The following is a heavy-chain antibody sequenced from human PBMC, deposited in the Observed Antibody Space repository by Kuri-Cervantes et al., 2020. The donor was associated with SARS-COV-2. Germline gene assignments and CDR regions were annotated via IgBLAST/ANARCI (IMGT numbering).Heavy chain of an antibody. D-gene: IGHD3-22*01. J-gene: IGHJ3*02. Sequence: GGSLRLSCKASGYTLTGYYMPWVRQAPGQGLEWMGWINPNSGGTNYAQKFQGRVTMTRDTSISTAYMKLSRLRSDDTAVYYCGRVQEPDTDYYDSRFPDAFDIWGKGTTVTVSS. CDR1: GYTLTGYY. V-gene: IGHV1-2*02. CDR2: INPNSGGT. CDR3: GRVQEPDTDYYDSRFPDAFDI.